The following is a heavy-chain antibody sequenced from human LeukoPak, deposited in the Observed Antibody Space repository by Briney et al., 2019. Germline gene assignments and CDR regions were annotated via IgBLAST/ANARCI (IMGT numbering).Heavy chain of an antibody. D-gene: IGHD6-19*01. CDR1: GFTFSSYD. Sequence: GGSLRLSCAASGFTFSSYDMHWVRQATGKGLEWVSAIGTAGDTYYPGSVKGRFTISRENAENSLYLQMNSLRAGDTAVYYCARGAGGYSSGWAASPPDPNDAFDIWGQGTMVTVSS. CDR2: IGTAGDT. J-gene: IGHJ3*02. V-gene: IGHV3-13*01. CDR3: ARGAGGYSSGWAASPPDPNDAFDI.